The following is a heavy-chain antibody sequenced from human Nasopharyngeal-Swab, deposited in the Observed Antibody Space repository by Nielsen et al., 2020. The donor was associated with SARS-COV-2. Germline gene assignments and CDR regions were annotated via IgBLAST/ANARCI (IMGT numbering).Heavy chain of an antibody. Sequence: ASVKVSCKASGYTFTGYYMHWVRQAPGQGLEWMGWINPNSGGTNYAQKFQGRVTMTRDTSISTAYMELSRLRSDDTAVYYCARGAYIVVVAAAGSLDYWGQGTLVTVSS. CDR2: INPNSGGT. CDR1: GYTFTGYY. D-gene: IGHD2-2*01. J-gene: IGHJ4*02. CDR3: ARGAYIVVVAAAGSLDY. V-gene: IGHV1-2*02.